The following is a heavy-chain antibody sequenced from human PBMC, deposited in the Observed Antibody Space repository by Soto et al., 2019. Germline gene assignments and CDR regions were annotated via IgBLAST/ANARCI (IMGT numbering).Heavy chain of an antibody. D-gene: IGHD3-16*01. CDR1: GFTFSGSS. J-gene: IGHJ4*02. CDR3: TRRGTDRWASGIGY. V-gene: IGHV3-73*02. Sequence: EVQLVESGGGLVQSGGSLKLSCAASGFTFSGSSMHWVRQASGKGLEWVGRIRSKVNSYATAYAASVEERFFISRDDSKTTTYLRMNSLTTEDTAVYYCTRRGTDRWASGIGYWGQGTLVTVSS. CDR2: IRSKVNSYAT.